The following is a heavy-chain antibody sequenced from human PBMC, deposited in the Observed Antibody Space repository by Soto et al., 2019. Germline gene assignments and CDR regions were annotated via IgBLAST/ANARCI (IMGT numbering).Heavy chain of an antibody. D-gene: IGHD1-26*01. CDR3: ATVRWELHDAFDI. Sequence: QVQLQESGPGLVKASLTLSLTCTVSGGSISTGGYYWSWIRQHPGRGLEWIGYIYHSGMTFSNPSLQSRVAISIDTSKSKFSLKLSSVTAADTAVYYCATVRWELHDAFDIWGQGTMVSVSS. J-gene: IGHJ3*02. CDR2: IYHSGMT. V-gene: IGHV4-31*03. CDR1: GGSISTGGYY.